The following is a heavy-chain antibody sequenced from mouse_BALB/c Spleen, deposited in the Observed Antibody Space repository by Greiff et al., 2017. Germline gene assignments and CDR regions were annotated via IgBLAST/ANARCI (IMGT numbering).Heavy chain of an antibody. CDR2: ISTYYGDA. V-gene: IGHV1S137*01. J-gene: IGHJ2*01. Sequence: QVHVKQSGAELVRPGVSVKISCKGSGYTFTDYAMHWVKQSHAKSLEWIGVISTYYGDASYNQKFKGKATMTVDKSSSTAYMELARLTSEDSAIYYCARSPTMITTYFDYWGQGTTLTVSS. D-gene: IGHD2-4*01. CDR3: ARSPTMITTYFDY. CDR1: GYTFTDYA.